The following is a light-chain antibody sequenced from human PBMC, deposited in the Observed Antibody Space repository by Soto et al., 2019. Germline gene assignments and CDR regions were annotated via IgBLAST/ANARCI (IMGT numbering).Light chain of an antibody. CDR1: QSISSW. Sequence: DIRITQSPATLSASVGDRVTITCRASQSISSWLAWYQQRPGKAPKLLIYHASSLESGVPSRFSGSGSGTEFTLTISSLQPDDFATYYCQQYNSYSFGQGTKVDIK. CDR3: QQYNSYS. V-gene: IGKV1-5*01. CDR2: HAS. J-gene: IGKJ1*01.